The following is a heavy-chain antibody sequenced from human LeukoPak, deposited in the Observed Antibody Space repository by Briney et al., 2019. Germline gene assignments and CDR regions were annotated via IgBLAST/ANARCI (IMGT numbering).Heavy chain of an antibody. V-gene: IGHV3-33*01. CDR2: IWYDGSNK. Sequence: GRSLRLSCAASGFTFSSYGMHWVRQAPGKGLEGVAVIWYDGSNKYYADSVKGRFTISRDNSKNTLYLQMNSLRAEDTAVYYCARGDPYYDILTGYSDFDYWGQGTPVTVSS. D-gene: IGHD3-9*01. CDR1: GFTFSSYG. J-gene: IGHJ4*02. CDR3: ARGDPYYDILTGYSDFDY.